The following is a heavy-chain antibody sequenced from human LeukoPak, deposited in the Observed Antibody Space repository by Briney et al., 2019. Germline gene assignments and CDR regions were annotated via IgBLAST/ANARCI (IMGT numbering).Heavy chain of an antibody. CDR2: ISDSGGST. J-gene: IGHJ4*02. D-gene: IGHD2-15*01. CDR3: ARDGERYCSGGSCSHIGH. CDR1: GFTFSSYA. V-gene: IGHV3-23*01. Sequence: PGGSLRLSCAASGFTFSSYAMSWVRQAPNKGLEWVSVISDSGGSTYYADSVKGRFSITRDNSKNTLYLQMNSLRDDDTAVYYCARDGERYCSGGSCSHIGHWGQGSLVTVSS.